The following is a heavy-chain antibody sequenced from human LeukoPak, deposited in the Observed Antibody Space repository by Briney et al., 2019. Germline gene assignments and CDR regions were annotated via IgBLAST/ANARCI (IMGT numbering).Heavy chain of an antibody. V-gene: IGHV3-23*01. D-gene: IGHD6-13*01. J-gene: IGHJ4*02. CDR3: AKRTSGSSWYSSDY. CDR1: GFTFSSFA. CDR2: MSGDATST. Sequence: PGGSLRLSCAASGFTFSSFAMNWVRQAPGKGLERVSTMSGDATSTYYADSVKGRFTISRGNSKNTLYLQMNSLRAEDTAVYYCAKRTSGSSWYSSDYWGQGTLVTVSS.